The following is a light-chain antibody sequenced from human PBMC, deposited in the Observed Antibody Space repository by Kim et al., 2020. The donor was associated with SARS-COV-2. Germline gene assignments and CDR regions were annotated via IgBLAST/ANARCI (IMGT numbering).Light chain of an antibody. CDR2: KAS. CDR1: QSISSW. Sequence: DIQMTQSPSTLSASVRDRVTITCRASQSISSWLAWYQQKPGKAPKLLIYKASSLESGVPSRFSGSGSGTEFTLTISSLQPDDFATYYCQQYNSYSPYTFGQGTKLEI. CDR3: QQYNSYSPYT. J-gene: IGKJ2*01. V-gene: IGKV1-5*03.